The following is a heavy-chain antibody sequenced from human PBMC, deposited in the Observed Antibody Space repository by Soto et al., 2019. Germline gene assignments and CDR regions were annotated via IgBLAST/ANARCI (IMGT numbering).Heavy chain of an antibody. CDR3: AREEMGQWMAPFDD. CDR2: ISYDGSNK. V-gene: IGHV3-30-3*01. Sequence: GGSLRLSCAASGFTFSSYAMHWVRQAPGKGLEWVAVISYDGSNKYYADSVKGRFTISRDNSKNTLYLQMNSLRAEDTAVYYCAREEMGQWMAPFDDWGQGTLVTVSS. D-gene: IGHD6-19*01. J-gene: IGHJ4*02. CDR1: GFTFSSYA.